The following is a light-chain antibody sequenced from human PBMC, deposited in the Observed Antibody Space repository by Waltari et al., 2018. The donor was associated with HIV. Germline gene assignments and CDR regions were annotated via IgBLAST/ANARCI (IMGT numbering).Light chain of an antibody. J-gene: IGLJ3*02. CDR2: GVA. CDR3: QSYDRSLDCV. CDR1: SSNIGAGYD. Sequence: QSVLTQPPSVSGAPGQRITISCTGSSSNIGAGYDVHWYQQLPCTAPKVLINGVANLPSGVPDRCSAAKAGASASRAISGLHADDEADYFCQSYDRSLDCVFGGGTKLTVL. V-gene: IGLV1-40*01.